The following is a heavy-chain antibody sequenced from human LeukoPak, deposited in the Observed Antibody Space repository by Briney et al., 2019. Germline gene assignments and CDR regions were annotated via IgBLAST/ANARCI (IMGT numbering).Heavy chain of an antibody. CDR3: ARGEILRGAGKDPPYYMDV. J-gene: IGHJ6*03. CDR2: ISSSGSTI. V-gene: IGHV3-48*03. Sequence: PGGSLRLSCAASGFTFSSYEMNWVRQAPGKGLEWVSYISSSGSTIYYADSVKGRFTISGDNAKNSLYLQMNSLRVEDTALYYCARGEILRGAGKDPPYYMDVWGKAITVIVSS. CDR1: GFTFSSYE. D-gene: IGHD4/OR15-4a*01.